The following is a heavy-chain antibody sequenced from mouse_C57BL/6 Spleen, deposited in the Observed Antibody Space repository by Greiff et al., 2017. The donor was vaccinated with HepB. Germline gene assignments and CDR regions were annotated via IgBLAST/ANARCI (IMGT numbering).Heavy chain of an antibody. CDR3: ARIPIYYGNYVHYAMDY. CDR1: GYTFTDHT. V-gene: IGHV1-78*01. Sequence: VQLQQSDAELVKPGASVKISCKVSGYTFTDHTIHWMKQRPEQGLEWIGYIYPRDGSTKYNEKFKGKATLTADKSSSTAYMQLNSLTSEDSAVYFCARIPIYYGNYVHYAMDYWGQGTSVTVSS. CDR2: IYPRDGST. J-gene: IGHJ4*01. D-gene: IGHD2-1*01.